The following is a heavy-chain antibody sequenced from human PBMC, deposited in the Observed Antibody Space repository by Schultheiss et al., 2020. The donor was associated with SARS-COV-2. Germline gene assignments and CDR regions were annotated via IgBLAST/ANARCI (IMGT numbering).Heavy chain of an antibody. D-gene: IGHD1-26*01. CDR3: ARDGLIVGATTDAFDI. Sequence: GSLRLSCAASGFTFSNYGMHWVRQAPGKGLDWVAVIWYDGSNKYYADSVKGRFTISRDNSKNTLYLQMNSLRAEDTAVYYCARDGLIVGATTDAFDIWGQGTMVTVSS. CDR2: IWYDGSNK. J-gene: IGHJ3*02. CDR1: GFTFSNYG. V-gene: IGHV3-30*06.